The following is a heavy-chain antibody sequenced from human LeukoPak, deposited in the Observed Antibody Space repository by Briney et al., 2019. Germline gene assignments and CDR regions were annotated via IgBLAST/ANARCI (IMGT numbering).Heavy chain of an antibody. CDR2: ISVSGGVR. CDR3: ARDRGYFYDQLDY. CDR1: GYPFSSYS. D-gene: IGHD2/OR15-2a*01. V-gene: IGHV3-48*02. Sequence: GGSLRLSCVASGYPFSSYSMNWIRQAPGKGLERVSYISVSGGVRSYADSVKGRFTISRDDARNSLYLQMNSLKDEDTAVYYCARDRGYFYDQLDYWGQGTLVTVSS. J-gene: IGHJ4*02.